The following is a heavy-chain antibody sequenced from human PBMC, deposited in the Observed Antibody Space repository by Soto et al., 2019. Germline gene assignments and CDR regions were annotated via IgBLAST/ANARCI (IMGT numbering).Heavy chain of an antibody. CDR2: SGTT. V-gene: IGHV4-39*01. D-gene: IGHD4-17*01. CDR3: ATYGGDTGRFDY. Sequence: SETLSLTCAVSGDSISSSRYYWTWIRQPPGGGLEWIGSGTTYYNPSLGGRVTISVDTSKNQFSLILTSVTAADTAVYYCATYGGDTGRFDYWGRGSLVTVAS. CDR1: GDSISSSRYY. J-gene: IGHJ4*02.